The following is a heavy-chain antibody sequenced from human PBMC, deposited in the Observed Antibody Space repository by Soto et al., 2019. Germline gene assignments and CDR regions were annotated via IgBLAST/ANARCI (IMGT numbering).Heavy chain of an antibody. D-gene: IGHD1-26*01. CDR1: GGSFSSFS. V-gene: IGHV1-69*13. J-gene: IGHJ5*02. CDR2: IIPILGTA. Sequence: SVNVSCKVSGGSFSSFSINWVRHAPGQRFEWMGGIIPILGTANFTQKFQDRVTFTADESTAPAYMEVSSLTSEDTAMYYCARSSGGNFGIIIEGTNWFAPWGQGTLVTVSS. CDR3: ARSSGGNFGIIIEGTNWFAP.